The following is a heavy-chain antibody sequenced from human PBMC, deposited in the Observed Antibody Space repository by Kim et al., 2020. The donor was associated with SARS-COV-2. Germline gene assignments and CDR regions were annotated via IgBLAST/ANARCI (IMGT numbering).Heavy chain of an antibody. CDR3: AKDMKRDYYDSSGYSWYFDL. J-gene: IGHJ2*01. CDR1: GFTFDDYA. D-gene: IGHD3-22*01. Sequence: GGSLRLSCAASGFTFDDYAMHWVRQAPGKGLEWVSGISWNSGSIGYADSVKGRFTISRDNAKNSLYLQMNSLRAEDTALYYCAKDMKRDYYDSSGYSWYFDLWGRGTLVTVSS. V-gene: IGHV3-9*01. CDR2: ISWNSGSI.